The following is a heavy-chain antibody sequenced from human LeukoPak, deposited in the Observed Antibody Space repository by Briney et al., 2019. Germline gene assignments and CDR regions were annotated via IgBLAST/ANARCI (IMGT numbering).Heavy chain of an antibody. V-gene: IGHV4-39*07. D-gene: IGHD5-18*01. CDR3: ARAGKSGYSYVYYFDY. CDR1: GGSISSSSYY. Sequence: SETLSLTCTVSGGSISSSSYYWGWIRQPPGKGLEWIGSIYYSGSTYYNPSLKSRVTISVDTSKNQFSLKLSSVTAADTAVYYCARAGKSGYSYVYYFDYWGQGTLVTVSS. J-gene: IGHJ4*02. CDR2: IYYSGST.